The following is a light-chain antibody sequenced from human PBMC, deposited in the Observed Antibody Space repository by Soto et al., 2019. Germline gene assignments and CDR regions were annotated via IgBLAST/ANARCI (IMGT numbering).Light chain of an antibody. J-gene: IGKJ2*01. CDR3: QQSYSTPHT. V-gene: IGKV1-39*01. Sequence: DLQMTQSPSSLSASIGVRVTITCRASQSISSYLNWYQQKPGRAPKLLIHAASSLQSGVPSRFSGSGSGTDFTLTISSLQPEDFATYYCQQSYSTPHTFGQGTKLEIK. CDR2: AAS. CDR1: QSISSY.